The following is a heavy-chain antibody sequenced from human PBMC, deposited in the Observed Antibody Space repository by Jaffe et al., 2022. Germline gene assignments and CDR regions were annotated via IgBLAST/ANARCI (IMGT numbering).Heavy chain of an antibody. CDR3: ARGPELEGIIWDCSGGSCYRERSVHAFDI. D-gene: IGHD2-15*01. J-gene: IGHJ3*02. V-gene: IGHV1-8*01. CDR1: GYTFTSYD. CDR2: MNPNSGNT. Sequence: QVQLVQSGAEVKKPGASVKVSCKASGYTFTSYDINWVRQATGQGLEWMGWMNPNSGNTGYAQKFQGRVTMTRNTSISTAYMELSSLRSEDTAVYYCARGPELEGIIWDCSGGSCYRERSVHAFDIWGQGTMVTVSS.